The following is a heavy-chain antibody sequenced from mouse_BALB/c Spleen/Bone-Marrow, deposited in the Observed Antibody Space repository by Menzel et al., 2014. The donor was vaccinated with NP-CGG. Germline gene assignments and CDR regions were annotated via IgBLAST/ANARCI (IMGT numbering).Heavy chain of an antibody. CDR2: ISDGGSYT. CDR1: GFIFSDYY. Sequence: EVKLVESGGGLVKPGGSLKLSCAASGFIFSDYYMYWVRQTPEKRLEWVATISDGGSYTSYPGSVKGRFTVSRDNAKNNLYLQMSSLKSEDTAFYYCARTYRPYALDYWGQGSSLTVSS. V-gene: IGHV5-4*02. CDR3: ARTYRPYALDY. D-gene: IGHD2-14*01. J-gene: IGHJ4*01.